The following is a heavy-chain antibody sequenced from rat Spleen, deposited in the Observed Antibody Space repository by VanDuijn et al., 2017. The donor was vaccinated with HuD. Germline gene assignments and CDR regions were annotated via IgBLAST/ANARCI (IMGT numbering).Heavy chain of an antibody. CDR1: AYTITSGY. D-gene: IGHD4-3*01. V-gene: IGHV3-4*01. J-gene: IGHJ2*01. CDR3: ARKAIRGFDC. CDR2: ITYSGST. Sequence: EIQLQESGPGLVKPSQSLSLTCSVTAYTITSGYDWSWIRRFPGNKMEWMGYITYSGSTNCDPSLISRISITRATSKKQFFLQLNSVTTDDTATYYCARKAIRGFDCGGQGVMVTVSS.